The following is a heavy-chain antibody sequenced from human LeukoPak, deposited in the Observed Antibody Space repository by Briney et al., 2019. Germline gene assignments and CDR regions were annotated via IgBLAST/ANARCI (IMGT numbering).Heavy chain of an antibody. V-gene: IGHV3-30*02. CDR3: AKDIQRGFDYTNSLDS. D-gene: IGHD4-11*01. Sequence: GGSLRLSCAASGFMFTHHGMHWVRQAPGKGLEWVAVKGRFAISRDDSNYMVYLQMNGLRADDTAVYYCAKDIQRGFDYTNSLDSWGQGTLVIVSS. CDR1: GFMFTHHG. J-gene: IGHJ4*02.